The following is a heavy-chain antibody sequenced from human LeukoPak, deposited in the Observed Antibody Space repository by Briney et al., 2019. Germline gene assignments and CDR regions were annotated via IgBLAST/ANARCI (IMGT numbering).Heavy chain of an antibody. J-gene: IGHJ5*02. CDR1: GYTFTSYY. Sequence: ASVKVSCKASGYTFTSYYMHWVRQAPGQGPEWMGIINPSGGSTSYAQKFQGRVTMTRDTSTSTVYMELSSLRSEDTAVYYCARGDTIFGVVENWFDPWGQGTLVTVSS. CDR3: ARGDTIFGVVENWFDP. CDR2: INPSGGST. D-gene: IGHD3-3*01. V-gene: IGHV1-46*03.